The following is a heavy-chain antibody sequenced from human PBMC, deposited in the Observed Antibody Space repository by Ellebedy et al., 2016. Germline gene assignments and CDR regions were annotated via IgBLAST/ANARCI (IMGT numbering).Heavy chain of an antibody. CDR1: GFTFDDYA. J-gene: IGHJ6*02. V-gene: IGHV3-9*01. CDR2: ISWNSGSI. D-gene: IGHD3-10*01. Sequence: SLKISCAASGFTFDDYAMHWVRQAPGKGLEWVSGISWNSGSIGYADSVKGRFTISRDNAKNSLYLQMNSLRAEDTALYYCAKAMRDYYGSGSYPHYYYGMDVWGQGTTVTVSS. CDR3: AKAMRDYYGSGSYPHYYYGMDV.